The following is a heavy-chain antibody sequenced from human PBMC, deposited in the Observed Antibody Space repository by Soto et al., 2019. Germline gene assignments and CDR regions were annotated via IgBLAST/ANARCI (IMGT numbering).Heavy chain of an antibody. CDR2: INPNSGGT. J-gene: IGHJ5*02. CDR3: ARELRKGSSIDP. CDR1: GYPFTGYY. V-gene: IGHV1-2*02. Sequence: XSVKVSCKASGYPFTGYYMHWVRQAPGQGLEWMGWINPNSGGTNYAQKFQGRVTMTRDTSISTAYMELSRLRSDDTAVYYCARELRKGSSIDPWGQGTLVTVSS. D-gene: IGHD3-10*01.